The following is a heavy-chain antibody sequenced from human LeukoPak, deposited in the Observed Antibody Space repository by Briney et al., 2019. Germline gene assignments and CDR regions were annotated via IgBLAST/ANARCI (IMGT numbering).Heavy chain of an antibody. D-gene: IGHD3-22*01. Sequence: SQTLSLTCTVSGGSISSGDYYWSWIRQPPGKGLEWLGYIYYSGSTYYNPSLKSRVTISVDTSKNQFSLKLNSVTAADTTVYYCARVATMIVVADNWFDPWGQGTLVTVSS. J-gene: IGHJ5*02. CDR3: ARVATMIVVADNWFDP. V-gene: IGHV4-30-4*01. CDR1: GGSISSGDYY. CDR2: IYYSGST.